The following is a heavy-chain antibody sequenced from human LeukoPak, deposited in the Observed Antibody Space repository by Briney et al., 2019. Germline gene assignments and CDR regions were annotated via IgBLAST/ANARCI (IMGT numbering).Heavy chain of an antibody. D-gene: IGHD4-17*01. CDR2: IYYSGST. Sequence: SETLSLTRTVSGGSISSGGYYWSWIRQHPGKGLEWIGYIYYSGSTYYNPSLKSRVTISVDTSKNQFSLKLSSVTAADTAVYYCARGDYAWVFDIWGQGTMVTVSS. V-gene: IGHV4-31*03. CDR3: ARGDYAWVFDI. CDR1: GGSISSGGYY. J-gene: IGHJ3*02.